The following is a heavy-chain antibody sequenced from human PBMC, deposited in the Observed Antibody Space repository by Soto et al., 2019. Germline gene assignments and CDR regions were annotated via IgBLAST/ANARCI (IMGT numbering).Heavy chain of an antibody. CDR3: ARLHGYCISSSCHGHYAMDV. V-gene: IGHV4-59*08. CDR1: GGSISGYH. Sequence: SETLSLTCSISGGSISGYHWNWIRQTPGKGVEWIGYFHNSGNPKYSSSLKSRVTISVDMSEKQSSLKVTSVTAADTAVYYCARLHGYCISSSCHGHYAMDVWGQGTTVTVSS. J-gene: IGHJ6*02. CDR2: FHNSGNP. D-gene: IGHD2-2*01.